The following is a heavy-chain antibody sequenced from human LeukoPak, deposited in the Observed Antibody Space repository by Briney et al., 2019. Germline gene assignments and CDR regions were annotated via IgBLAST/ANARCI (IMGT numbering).Heavy chain of an antibody. J-gene: IGHJ5*02. CDR3: ARADDILTSDP. D-gene: IGHD3-9*01. Sequence: SETLSLTCTVSGGSVSSGSYYWSWIRQPPGKGLEWIGYIYYSGSTNYNPSLKSRVTISVDTSKNQFSLKLSSVTAADTAVYYCARADDILTSDPWGQGTLVTVSS. CDR2: IYYSGST. V-gene: IGHV4-61*01. CDR1: GGSVSSGSYY.